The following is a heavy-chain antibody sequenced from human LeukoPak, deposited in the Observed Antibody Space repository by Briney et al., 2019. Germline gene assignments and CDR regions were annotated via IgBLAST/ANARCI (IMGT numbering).Heavy chain of an antibody. CDR3: ARGHDYSNY. V-gene: IGHV1-69*02. CDR1: GGTFSSYT. D-gene: IGHD4-11*01. J-gene: IGHJ4*02. CDR2: IIPILGIA. Sequence: SVTVSCKASGGTFSSYTISWVRQAPGQGLEWMGRIIPILGIANYAQKFQGRVTITADKSTRTAYMELSSLRSEDTAVYYCARGHDYSNYWGQGTLVTVSS.